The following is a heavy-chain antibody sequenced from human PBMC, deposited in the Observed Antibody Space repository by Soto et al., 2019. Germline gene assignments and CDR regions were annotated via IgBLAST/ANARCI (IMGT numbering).Heavy chain of an antibody. Sequence: EASVKVSCKASGGTFSSYAISWVRQAPGQGLEWMGGIIPIFGTANYAQKFQGRVTITADESTSTAYMELSSLRSEDTAVYYCARDRYYYDSSGYYTGPNWFDPWGQGTLVTVSS. V-gene: IGHV1-69*13. CDR1: GGTFSSYA. CDR2: IIPIFGTA. CDR3: ARDRYYYDSSGYYTGPNWFDP. D-gene: IGHD3-22*01. J-gene: IGHJ5*02.